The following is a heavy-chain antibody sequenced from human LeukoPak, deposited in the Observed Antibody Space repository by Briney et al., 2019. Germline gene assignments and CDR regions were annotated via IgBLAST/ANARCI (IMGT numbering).Heavy chain of an antibody. CDR3: ASSQTGNWFDP. CDR2: INSDGSST. Sequence: RAGGSLRLSCAASGFTFSSYAMSWVRQAPGKGLVWVSRINSDGSSTSYADSVKGRFTISRDNAKNTLYLQMNSLRAEDTAVYYCASSQTGNWFDPWGQGTLVTVSS. D-gene: IGHD3-10*01. J-gene: IGHJ5*02. CDR1: GFTFSSYA. V-gene: IGHV3-74*01.